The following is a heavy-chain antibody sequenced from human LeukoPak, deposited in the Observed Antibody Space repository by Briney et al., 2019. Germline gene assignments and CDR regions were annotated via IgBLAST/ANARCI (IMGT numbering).Heavy chain of an antibody. Sequence: GSLRLSCSASGFTFSSYAMHWVRQAPGKGLEYVSAISSNGGSAYYADSVKGRFTISRDNSKNTLYLQMSSLRAEDTAVYYCVKKYSGYDFDYWGQGTLVTVSS. CDR2: ISSNGGSA. CDR1: GFTFSSYA. D-gene: IGHD5-12*01. CDR3: VKKYSGYDFDY. V-gene: IGHV3-64D*09. J-gene: IGHJ4*02.